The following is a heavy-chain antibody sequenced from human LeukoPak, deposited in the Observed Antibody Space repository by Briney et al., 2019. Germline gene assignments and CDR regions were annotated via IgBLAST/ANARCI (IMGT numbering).Heavy chain of an antibody. CDR3: ARDRSGNYYNPNWFNP. CDR1: GFPFSSYS. V-gene: IGHV3-48*01. J-gene: IGHJ5*02. CDR2: ISSSIDTI. Sequence: GGSLRLSCAASGFPFSSYSMNWVRQAPGKGLEWVSYISSSIDTIYYADSVKGRFTISRDNAKNSLYLQMNSLRADDTAVYYCARDRSGNYYNPNWFNPWGRGTLVTVSS. D-gene: IGHD3-10*01.